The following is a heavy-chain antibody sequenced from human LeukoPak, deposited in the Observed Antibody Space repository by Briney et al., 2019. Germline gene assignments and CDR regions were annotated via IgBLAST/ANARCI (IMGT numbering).Heavy chain of an antibody. CDR3: TTYRSGHY. V-gene: IGHV3-73*01. J-gene: IGHJ4*02. D-gene: IGHD6-19*01. CDR1: GFTFSDSD. Sequence: GGSLRLSCAASGFTFSDSDIHWVRQASGKGLVWVGRITTKRSNYATAYTASVKGRFTISRHDSENTAYLQMNSLKTEDTALYYCTTYRSGHYWGQGTLVTVSS. CDR2: ITTKRSNYAT.